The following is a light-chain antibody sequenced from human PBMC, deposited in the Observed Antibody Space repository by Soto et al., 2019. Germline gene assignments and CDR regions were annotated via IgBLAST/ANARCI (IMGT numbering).Light chain of an antibody. V-gene: IGLV1-40*01. CDR2: GNS. J-gene: IGLJ1*01. CDR3: NSYVGSNNYV. CDR1: SSNIGAGYD. Sequence: QSVLTQPPSVSGAPGQRVTISCTGSSSNIGAGYDVHWYQQFPGTAPKLLIYGNSNRPSGVPDRFSGSKSGTSASLAITGLQAEDEADYYCNSYVGSNNYVFGTGTKVTVL.